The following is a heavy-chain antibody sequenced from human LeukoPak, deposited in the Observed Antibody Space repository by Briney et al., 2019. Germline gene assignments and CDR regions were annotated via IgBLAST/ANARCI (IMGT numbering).Heavy chain of an antibody. V-gene: IGHV3-21*01. CDR2: ISSSSSYI. CDR3: ARGGPLSSGWYDYFDY. Sequence: GGSLRLSCAASGFTFNSYHMNWVRQAPGKGLEWVSSISSSSSYIYYADSVKGRFTISRDNAKNSLYLQMNSLRAEDTAVYYCARGGPLSSGWYDYFDYWGQGTLVTVSS. D-gene: IGHD6-19*01. J-gene: IGHJ4*02. CDR1: GFTFNSYH.